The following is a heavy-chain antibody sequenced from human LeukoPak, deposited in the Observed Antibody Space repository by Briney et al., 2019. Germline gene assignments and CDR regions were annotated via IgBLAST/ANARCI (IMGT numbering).Heavy chain of an antibody. D-gene: IGHD3-10*01. CDR2: IYYSGST. CDR3: ARDRMVQGVIIDDYYYYYMDV. J-gene: IGHJ6*03. CDR1: GGSISSGGYY. V-gene: IGHV4-31*03. Sequence: SETLSLTCTVSGGSISSGGYYWSWIRQHPGKGLEWIGYIYYSGSTYYNPSLKSRVTISVDTSKNQFSLKLSSVTAADTAVYYCARDRMVQGVIIDDYYYYYMDVWGKGTTVTVSS.